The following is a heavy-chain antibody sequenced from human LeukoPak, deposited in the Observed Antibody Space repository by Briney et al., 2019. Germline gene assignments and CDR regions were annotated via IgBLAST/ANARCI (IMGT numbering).Heavy chain of an antibody. V-gene: IGHV3-23*01. CDR1: GFLFSNYP. D-gene: IGHD4-17*01. CDR2: MHSAGPA. J-gene: IGHJ3*01. Sequence: GGPLRLSCVGSGFLFSNYPLVWVPQAPGTGLEWVSPMHSAGPACYADYVRGRFIMSRDKSKNTLYLQMSSLRDEDSAIYYCARDPNGDYVGAFDFWGQGTMVTVSS. CDR3: ARDPNGDYVGAFDF.